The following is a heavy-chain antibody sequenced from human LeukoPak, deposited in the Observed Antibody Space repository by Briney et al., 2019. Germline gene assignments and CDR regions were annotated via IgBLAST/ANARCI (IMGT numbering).Heavy chain of an antibody. D-gene: IGHD3-16*01. Sequence: GRSLRLSCAASGFTFDDYAMHWVRQAPGKGLEWVSGISWNSGSIGYADSVKGRFTISRDNAKNSLYLQMNSLRAEDTALYCCAKDMARRLSYYYYGMDVWGQGTTVTVSS. V-gene: IGHV3-9*01. CDR2: ISWNSGSI. CDR1: GFTFDDYA. CDR3: AKDMARRLSYYYYGMDV. J-gene: IGHJ6*02.